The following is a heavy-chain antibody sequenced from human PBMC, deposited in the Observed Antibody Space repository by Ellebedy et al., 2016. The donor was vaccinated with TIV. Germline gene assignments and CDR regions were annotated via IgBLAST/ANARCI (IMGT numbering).Heavy chain of an antibody. J-gene: IGHJ4*02. Sequence: GESLKISCAASGIIFSSYWMHWVRQAPGKGLVWVSRINSDGSSTTYADSVKGRFTISRDNAKNTVYLQMNSLRAEDTAVYYCARWSSGWYLCLDYWGQGTLVTVSS. CDR1: GIIFSSYW. CDR3: ARWSSGWYLCLDY. D-gene: IGHD6-19*01. CDR2: INSDGSST. V-gene: IGHV3-74*01.